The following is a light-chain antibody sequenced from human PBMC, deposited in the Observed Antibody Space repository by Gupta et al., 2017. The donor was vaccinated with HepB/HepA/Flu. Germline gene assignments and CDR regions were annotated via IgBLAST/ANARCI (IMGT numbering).Light chain of an antibody. CDR3: QQEDSYPLT. V-gene: IGKV1-8*01. CDR1: QGISSY. J-gene: IGKJ4*01. CDR2: AAS. Sequence: AIRMTQSPSSFSASTGDRVTITCRASQGISSYLAWYQQKPGKAPKLLIYAASTLQSGDPSRFSVSGSGTDFTLTISCLQSEDFATYYCQQEDSYPLTFGGGTKVEIK.